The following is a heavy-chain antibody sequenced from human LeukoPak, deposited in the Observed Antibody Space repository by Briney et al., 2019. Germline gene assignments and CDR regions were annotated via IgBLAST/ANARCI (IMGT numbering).Heavy chain of an antibody. Sequence: SETLSLTCTVSGGSISSYYWSWIRQPPGKGLEWIGYIYTSGSTNYNPSLKSRVTISVDTSKNQFSLKLSSVTAADTAVYYCARLPLGIAARPGQPTNDYWGQGTLVTVSS. CDR1: GGSISSYY. J-gene: IGHJ4*02. D-gene: IGHD6-6*01. CDR2: IYTSGST. V-gene: IGHV4-4*09. CDR3: ARLPLGIAARPGQPTNDY.